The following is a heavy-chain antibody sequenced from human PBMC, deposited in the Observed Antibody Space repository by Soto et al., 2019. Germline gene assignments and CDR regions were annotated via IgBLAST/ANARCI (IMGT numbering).Heavy chain of an antibody. J-gene: IGHJ4*02. V-gene: IGHV4-34*01. Sequence: SETLSLTCAVYGGSFSGYYWSWIRQPPGKGLEWIGEINHSGSTNYNPSLKSRVTISVDTSKNQFSLKLSSVTAADTAVYYCARDRAGGKTPTDFDYWGQGALVTVSS. D-gene: IGHD2-15*01. CDR3: ARDRAGGKTPTDFDY. CDR1: GGSFSGYY. CDR2: INHSGST.